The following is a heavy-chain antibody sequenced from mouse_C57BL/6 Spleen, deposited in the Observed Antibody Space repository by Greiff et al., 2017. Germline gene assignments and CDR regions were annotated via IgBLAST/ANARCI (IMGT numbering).Heavy chain of an antibody. Sequence: VQLQQSGAELVRPGTSVKVSCKASGYAFTNYLIEWVKQRPGQGLEWIGVINPGSGGTNYNEKFKGKATLTADKSSSTAYMQLSSLTSEDSAVYFCARAYDGYQYYFDYWGQGTTLTVSS. CDR1: GYAFTNYL. D-gene: IGHD2-3*01. J-gene: IGHJ2*01. CDR3: ARAYDGYQYYFDY. CDR2: INPGSGGT. V-gene: IGHV1-54*01.